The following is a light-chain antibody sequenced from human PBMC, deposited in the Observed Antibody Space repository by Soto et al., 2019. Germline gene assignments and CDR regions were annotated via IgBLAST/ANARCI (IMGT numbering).Light chain of an antibody. CDR2: WAS. Sequence: DIVMTQSPDSLAVSLGERATINCKSSQSILYSSNNKNYLAWYQQKPGQPPKLLIYWASTRESGVPDRFSASGSGTDCTLTISNLQAEDVAVYYCQQCYTTPFTFGPGTKVDIK. V-gene: IGKV4-1*01. CDR1: QSILYSSNNKNY. CDR3: QQCYTTPFT. J-gene: IGKJ3*01.